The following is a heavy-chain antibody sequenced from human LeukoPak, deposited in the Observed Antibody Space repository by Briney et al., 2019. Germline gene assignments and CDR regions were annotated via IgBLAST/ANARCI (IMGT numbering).Heavy chain of an antibody. CDR2: ISYDGSNK. CDR3: AKVYDSSGYYYDYFDY. Sequence: GGSLRLSCAASGFTFSSYGMHWVRQAPGKGLEWVAVISYDGSNKYYADSVKGRFTVSRDNSKNTLYLQMNSLRAEDTAVYYCAKVYDSSGYYYDYFDYWGQGTLVTVSS. V-gene: IGHV3-30*18. J-gene: IGHJ4*02. CDR1: GFTFSSYG. D-gene: IGHD3-22*01.